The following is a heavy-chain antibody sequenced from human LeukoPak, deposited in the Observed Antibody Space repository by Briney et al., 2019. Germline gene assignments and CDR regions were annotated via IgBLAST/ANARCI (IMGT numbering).Heavy chain of an antibody. J-gene: IGHJ4*02. CDR2: IRSKAYGGTT. D-gene: IGHD1-26*01. CDR1: GFTFSSYS. Sequence: GGSLRLSCAASGFTFSSYSMNWVRQAPGKGLEWVGFIRSKAYGGTTEYAASVKGRFTISRDDSKSIAYLQMNSLKTEDTAVYYCTRDPWGPNDYWGQGTLVTVSS. CDR3: TRDPWGPNDY. V-gene: IGHV3-49*04.